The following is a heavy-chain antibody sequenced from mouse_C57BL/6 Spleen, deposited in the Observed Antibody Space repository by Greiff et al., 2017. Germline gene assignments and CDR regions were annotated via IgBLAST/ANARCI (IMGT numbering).Heavy chain of an antibody. CDR1: GFTFTDYY. CDR3: ARYNRSSLYYFDY. J-gene: IGHJ2*01. Sequence: EVKLVESGGGLVQPGGSLSLSCAASGFTFTDYYMSWVRQPPGKALEWLGFIRNKANGYTTEYSASVKGRFTISRDNSQSILYLQMNALRAEDSATYYCARYNRSSLYYFDYWGQGTTLTVSS. V-gene: IGHV7-3*01. CDR2: IRNKANGYTT. D-gene: IGHD1-1*01.